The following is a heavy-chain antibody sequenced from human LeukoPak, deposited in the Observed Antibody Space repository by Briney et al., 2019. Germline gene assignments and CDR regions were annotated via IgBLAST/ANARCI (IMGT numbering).Heavy chain of an antibody. CDR3: GRFVGRSPVDFGS. D-gene: IGHD2-15*01. V-gene: IGHV3-21*01. CDR1: GFIFSTYS. J-gene: IGHJ4*02. Sequence: GGSLRLSCAASGFIFSTYSMNWVRQAPGKGLEWVSSISSSGSHIYYTDAVKGRFTISRDNANNSLYLHMNSLRTEDTAVYFCGRFVGRSPVDFGSGGQGTLVTVSS. CDR2: ISSSGSHI.